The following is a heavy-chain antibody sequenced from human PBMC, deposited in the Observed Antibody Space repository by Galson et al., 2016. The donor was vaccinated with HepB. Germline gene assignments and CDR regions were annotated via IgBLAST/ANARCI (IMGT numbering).Heavy chain of an antibody. CDR3: ARWRDTDK. Sequence: SLRLSCAASGFNFNIYWMSWVRQAPGKGLEWVANMKQDGTEKYNVDSVKGRFTISRDNAKNSVYLQMNSLRAEDTAVYYCARWRDTDKWGQGILVTVSS. V-gene: IGHV3-7*03. CDR2: MKQDGTEK. CDR1: GFNFNIYW. J-gene: IGHJ4*02. D-gene: IGHD3-3*01.